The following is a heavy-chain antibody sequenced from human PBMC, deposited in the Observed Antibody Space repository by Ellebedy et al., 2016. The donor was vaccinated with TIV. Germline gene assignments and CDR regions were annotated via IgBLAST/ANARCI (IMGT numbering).Heavy chain of an antibody. Sequence: GESLKISCAASGFPFSTYAMNWVRQAPGKGLEWVSVIASGCCPFYADSVEGRFTISRDNSKNTLYLQMNSLRAEDTAVYYCARRGVRGDYGAPGDFWGQGILVPVAS. CDR1: GFPFSTYA. V-gene: IGHV3-23*01. J-gene: IGHJ4*02. D-gene: IGHD3-16*01. CDR2: IASGCCP. CDR3: ARRGVRGDYGAPGDF.